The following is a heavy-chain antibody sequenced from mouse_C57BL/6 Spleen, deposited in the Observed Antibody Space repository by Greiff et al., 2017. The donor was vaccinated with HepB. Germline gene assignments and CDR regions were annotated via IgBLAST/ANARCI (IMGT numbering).Heavy chain of an antibody. Sequence: VQLQQSDAELVKPGASVKISCKVSGYTFTDHTIHWMKQRPEQGLEWIGYIYPRDGSTKYNEKFKGKATLTADKSSSTAYMQLNSLTSADSAVYCCAREEIYYYGSSYGFAYWGQGTLVTVSA. CDR2: IYPRDGST. J-gene: IGHJ3*01. CDR3: AREEIYYYGSSYGFAY. D-gene: IGHD1-1*01. CDR1: GYTFTDHT. V-gene: IGHV1-78*01.